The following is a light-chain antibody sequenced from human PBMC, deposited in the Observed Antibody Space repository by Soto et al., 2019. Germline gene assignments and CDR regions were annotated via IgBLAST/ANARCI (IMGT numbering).Light chain of an antibody. CDR2: GNS. V-gene: IGLV1-40*01. CDR3: GAWDDTLNGWV. Sequence: QSVLTQPPSVSGAPGQRVTISCTGSSSNIGAHYDVHWYQQLPGTAPKLLIYGNSNRPSGVPDRFSGSKSGTSASLAITGLQAEDEADYYCGAWDDTLNGWVFGGGTKLTVL. J-gene: IGLJ3*02. CDR1: SSNIGAHYD.